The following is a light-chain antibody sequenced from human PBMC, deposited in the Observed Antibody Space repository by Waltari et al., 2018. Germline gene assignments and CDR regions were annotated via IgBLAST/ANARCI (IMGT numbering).Light chain of an antibody. CDR3: ASWDDSLNGVV. V-gene: IGLV1-44*01. CDR2: SNN. J-gene: IGLJ2*01. CDR1: SSNIGSNT. Sequence: QSVLTQPPSASGTPGQRVTISCSGSSSNIGSNTVNWYQQLPGTAPKLLIYSNNPRPSAVPDRFSGSKSGTSASLAISGLQSEEEADYYCASWDDSLNGVVFGGGTKLTVL.